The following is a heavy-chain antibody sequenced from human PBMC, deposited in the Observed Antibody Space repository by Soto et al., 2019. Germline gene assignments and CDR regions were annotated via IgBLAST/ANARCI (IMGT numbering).Heavy chain of an antibody. CDR3: ARSFPKSRRGGVAFDY. J-gene: IGHJ4*02. CDR2: IVPIDGST. D-gene: IGHD1-26*01. V-gene: IGHV1-69*01. Sequence: QVQLVQSGAEVKKPGSSVKVSCTTSGGTISSFGMNWVRQAPGQGLEWMGGIVPIDGSTKYAEKFQGRVTITADASTSTVYMALSSLRSEDTAVYYCARSFPKSRRGGVAFDYWGQGTLLTVSP. CDR1: GGTISSFG.